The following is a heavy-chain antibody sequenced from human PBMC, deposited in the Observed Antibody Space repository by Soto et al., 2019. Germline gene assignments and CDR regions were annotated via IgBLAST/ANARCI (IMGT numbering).Heavy chain of an antibody. CDR1: GGSIGGYY. CDR2: IYYSGST. D-gene: IGHD3-10*01. V-gene: IGHV4-59*01. Sequence: SQTMSLTSTFSGGSIGGYYGIWIRQPPGKGLEWIGYIYYSGSTNYNPPLKSRVTISVDTSKNQFSLKLSSVTAADTAVYYCARVWGGAFDIWGQGTMVTVSS. J-gene: IGHJ3*02. CDR3: ARVWGGAFDI.